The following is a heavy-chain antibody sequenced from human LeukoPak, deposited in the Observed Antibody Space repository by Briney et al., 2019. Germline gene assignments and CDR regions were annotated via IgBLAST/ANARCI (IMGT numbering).Heavy chain of an antibody. J-gene: IGHJ6*02. CDR3: TTDLIWFGELLSPTYYYYGMDV. CDR1: GFTFSNAW. D-gene: IGHD3-10*01. CDR2: IKSKTDGGTT. Sequence: GGSLRLSCAASGFTFSNAWMSWVRQAPGKGLEWVGRIKSKTDGGTTDYAAPVKGRFTISRDDSKNTLYLQMNSLKTEDTALYYCTTDLIWFGELLSPTYYYYGMDVWGQGTTVTVSS. V-gene: IGHV3-15*01.